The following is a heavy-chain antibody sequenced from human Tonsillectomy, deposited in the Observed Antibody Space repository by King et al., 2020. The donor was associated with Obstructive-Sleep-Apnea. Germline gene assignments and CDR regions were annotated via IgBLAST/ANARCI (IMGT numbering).Heavy chain of an antibody. V-gene: IGHV1-18*04. Sequence: QLVQSGAEVKKPGASVKVSCKASGYTFTSYGISWVRQAPGQGLEWMGWISAYNGYSHYAQNAQKLQGRVTMTTDTSTNTAYMELRSLRSDDTAVYYCARDYFDSSGYYPQPSDCWGQGTLVTVSS. CDR3: ARDYFDSSGYYPQPSDC. CDR2: ISAYNGYS. CDR1: GYTFTSYG. J-gene: IGHJ4*02. D-gene: IGHD3-22*01.